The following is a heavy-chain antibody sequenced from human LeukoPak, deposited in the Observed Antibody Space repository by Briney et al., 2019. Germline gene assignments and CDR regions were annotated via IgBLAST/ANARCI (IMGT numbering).Heavy chain of an antibody. D-gene: IGHD3-9*01. CDR3: ARGLLRYFDWGAWYFDY. CDR2: IRYDGSNK. CDR1: GFTFSSYG. J-gene: IGHJ4*02. V-gene: IGHV3-30*02. Sequence: GGSLRLSCAASGFTFSSYGMHWVRQAPGKGLEWVAFIRYDGSNKYYADSVKGRFTISRDNSKNTLYLQMNSLRAEDTAVYYCARGLLRYFDWGAWYFDYWGQGTLVTVSS.